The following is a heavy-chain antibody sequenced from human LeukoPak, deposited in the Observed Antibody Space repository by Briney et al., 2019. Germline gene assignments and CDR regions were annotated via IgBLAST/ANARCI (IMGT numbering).Heavy chain of an antibody. CDR3: ATAPRDSIAAAGTDY. Sequence: GGTLRLSCAASGFTFSSYGMSWVRQAPGKGLEWVSAISGSGGSTYYADSVKGRFTISRDNSKNTLYLQMNSLRAEDTAVYYCATAPRDSIAAAGTDYWGQGTLVTVSS. D-gene: IGHD6-13*01. CDR1: GFTFSSYG. V-gene: IGHV3-23*01. CDR2: ISGSGGST. J-gene: IGHJ4*02.